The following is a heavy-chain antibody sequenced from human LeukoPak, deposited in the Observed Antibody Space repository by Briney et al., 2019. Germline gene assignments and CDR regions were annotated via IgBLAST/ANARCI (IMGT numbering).Heavy chain of an antibody. D-gene: IGHD4-17*01. J-gene: IGHJ3*02. Sequence: PGGSLRLSCAASGFTFSSYAMSWVRQAPGKGLEWVSSISGSGGSPYYAGSVKGRFTISRDNSRNTLYLQMNSQRAEDTAVYYCATPTTVTTDIWGQGTMVTVSS. CDR2: ISGSGGSP. CDR1: GFTFSSYA. V-gene: IGHV3-23*01. CDR3: ATPTTVTTDI.